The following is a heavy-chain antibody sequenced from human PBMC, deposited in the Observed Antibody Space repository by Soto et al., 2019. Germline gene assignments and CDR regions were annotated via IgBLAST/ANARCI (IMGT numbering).Heavy chain of an antibody. D-gene: IGHD6-25*01. V-gene: IGHV3-15*01. Sequence: EVQLVESGGGSAKPGGSVRLSCAASGFTFTDAWMNWVRQVPGEGLEWVGHVKSQIDGGTTDSAAALDGRVTIARDDSKNMVYLQLNRLRTDDTAVYYGGPGSARFDSGGKGTLVTVS. CDR2: VKSQIDGGTT. CDR3: GPGSARFDS. CDR1: GFTFTDAW. J-gene: IGHJ5*01.